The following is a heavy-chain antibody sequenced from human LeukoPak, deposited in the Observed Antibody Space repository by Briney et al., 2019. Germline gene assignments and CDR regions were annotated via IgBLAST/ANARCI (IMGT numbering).Heavy chain of an antibody. CDR2: ISSSSSTI. Sequence: GSLRLSCAASGFTFSSYSMNWVRQAPGKGLEWVSYISSSSSTIYYADSVKGRFTISRDNAKNSLYLQMNSLRAEDTAVYYCARDLVSSGWYVLALDDAFDIWGQGTMVTVSS. CDR1: GFTFSSYS. D-gene: IGHD6-19*01. V-gene: IGHV3-48*01. J-gene: IGHJ3*02. CDR3: ARDLVSSGWYVLALDDAFDI.